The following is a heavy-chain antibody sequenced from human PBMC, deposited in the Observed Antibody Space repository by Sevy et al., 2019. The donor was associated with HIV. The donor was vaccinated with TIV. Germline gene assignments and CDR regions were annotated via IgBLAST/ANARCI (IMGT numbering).Heavy chain of an antibody. CDR2: ISSSGSTI. J-gene: IGHJ5*02. Sequence: GGSLRLSCAASGFTFSDYYMGWIRQAPGKGLEWVSYISSSGSTIYYADSVKGRFTISRDNAKNSLYLQMNSLRAEDTAVYYCASASIRFLEWNWFDPWGQGTLVTVSS. CDR1: GFTFSDYY. V-gene: IGHV3-11*01. D-gene: IGHD3-3*01. CDR3: ASASIRFLEWNWFDP.